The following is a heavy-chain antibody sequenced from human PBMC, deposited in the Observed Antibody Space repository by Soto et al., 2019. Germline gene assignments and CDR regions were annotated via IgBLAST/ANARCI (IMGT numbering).Heavy chain of an antibody. V-gene: IGHV3-11*01. J-gene: IGHJ4*02. CDR3: ARDKGQLVPADGY. Sequence: LRLSCAASGFNFSDYYMSWIRQAPGKGLEWVSYITSSGSSIYYADSVKGRFTISRDNAKNSLYLQMNSLRAEDTAVYYCARDKGQLVPADGYWGQGTLVTVSS. CDR1: GFNFSDYY. CDR2: ITSSGSSI. D-gene: IGHD6-6*01.